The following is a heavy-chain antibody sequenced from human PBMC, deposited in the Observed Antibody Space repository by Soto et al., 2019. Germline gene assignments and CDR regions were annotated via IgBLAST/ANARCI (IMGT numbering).Heavy chain of an antibody. D-gene: IGHD6-6*01. CDR3: ARLAARTVYYYGMDV. J-gene: IGHJ6*02. Sequence: GESLKISFKGSGYSFTSYWISWVRQMPGKGLEWMGRIDPSDSYTNYSPSFQGHVTISADKSISTAYLQWSSLKASDTAMYYCARLAARTVYYYGMDVWGQGTTVTVSS. CDR1: GYSFTSYW. V-gene: IGHV5-10-1*01. CDR2: IDPSDSYT.